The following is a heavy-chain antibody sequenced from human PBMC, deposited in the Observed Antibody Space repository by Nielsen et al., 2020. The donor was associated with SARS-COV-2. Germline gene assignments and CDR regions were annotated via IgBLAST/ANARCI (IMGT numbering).Heavy chain of an antibody. CDR3: ARGPHYYDSSGYEDY. CDR1: GFTFSSYG. J-gene: IGHJ4*02. V-gene: IGHV3-30*03. Sequence: GESLKISCAASGFTFSSYGMSWVRQAPGKGLEWVAVISYDGSNKYYADSVKGRFTISRDNSKNSLYLQMNSLRAEDTAVYYCARGPHYYDSSGYEDYWGQGTLVTVSS. CDR2: ISYDGSNK. D-gene: IGHD3-22*01.